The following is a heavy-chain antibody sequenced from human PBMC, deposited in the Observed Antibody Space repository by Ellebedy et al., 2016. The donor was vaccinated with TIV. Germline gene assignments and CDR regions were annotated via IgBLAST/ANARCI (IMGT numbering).Heavy chain of an antibody. CDR3: AKRDTSGWYYFDY. Sequence: GESLKISCAASGFTFSSYGMSWVRQAPGRGLEWVSAIGPGGRSTYYADSVKGRFTISRDNSKNTLYLQMNSLRAEDTAVYYCAKRDTSGWYYFDYWGQGTLVTVSS. V-gene: IGHV3-23*01. CDR2: IGPGGRST. D-gene: IGHD6-19*01. J-gene: IGHJ4*02. CDR1: GFTFSSYG.